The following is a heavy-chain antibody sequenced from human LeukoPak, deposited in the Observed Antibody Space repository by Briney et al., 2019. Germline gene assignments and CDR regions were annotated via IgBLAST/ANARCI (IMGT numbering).Heavy chain of an antibody. Sequence: SETLSLTCTVTGGSISSTSHYWRWIRQPPGEGLGWIGSIYYSGSTYYNPSLKSRVTISVDTSKSQFSLHLSSVTAADTAVFYCARRPIAAGPDHWVQGTLVTVSS. CDR1: GGSISSTSHY. V-gene: IGHV4-39*01. D-gene: IGHD6-13*01. J-gene: IGHJ4*02. CDR2: IYYSGST. CDR3: ARRPIAAGPDH.